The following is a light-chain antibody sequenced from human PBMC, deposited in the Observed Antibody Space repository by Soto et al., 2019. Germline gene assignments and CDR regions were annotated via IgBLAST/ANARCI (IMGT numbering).Light chain of an antibody. CDR1: QSVSSG. Sequence: DIVLTQSPGTLSLSPGERASLSCRASQSVSSGHLAWYQQKPGKVPKLLIFDGSTLESGVPLRFSGSGSGTEFTLTISSLQHDDVETYYCQQYYNFRWTLGQGTKVDIK. CDR2: DGS. CDR3: QQYYNFRWT. V-gene: IGKV1-5*01. J-gene: IGKJ1*01.